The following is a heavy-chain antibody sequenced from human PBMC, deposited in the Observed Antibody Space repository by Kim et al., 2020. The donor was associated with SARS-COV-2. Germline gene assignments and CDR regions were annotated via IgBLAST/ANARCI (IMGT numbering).Heavy chain of an antibody. Sequence: SETLSLTCTVSGGSISSSSYYWGWIRQPPGKGLEWIGSIYYSGSTYYNPSLKSRVTISVDTSKNQFSLKLSSVTAADTAVYYCARQLWLRGGFDYWGQGTLVTVSS. V-gene: IGHV4-39*07. D-gene: IGHD5-18*01. CDR3: ARQLWLRGGFDY. J-gene: IGHJ4*02. CDR1: GGSISSSSYY. CDR2: IYYSGST.